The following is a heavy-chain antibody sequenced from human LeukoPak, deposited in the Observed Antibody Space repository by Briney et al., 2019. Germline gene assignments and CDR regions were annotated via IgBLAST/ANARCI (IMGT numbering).Heavy chain of an antibody. V-gene: IGHV3-7*01. D-gene: IGHD3-22*01. CDR3: ARDRYYYDSSGYYPNYDY. J-gene: IGHJ4*02. CDR2: IKQDGSEK. CDR1: GLTFSAYT. Sequence: PGRSLRLSCAASGLTFSAYTTHWVRQAPGKGLEWVANIKQDGSEKYYVDSVKGRFTISRDNAKNSLYLQMNSLRAEDTAVYYCARDRYYYDSSGYYPNYDYWGQGTLVTVSS.